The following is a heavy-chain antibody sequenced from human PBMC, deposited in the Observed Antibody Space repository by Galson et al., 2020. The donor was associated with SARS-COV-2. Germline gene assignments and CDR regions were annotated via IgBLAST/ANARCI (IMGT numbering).Heavy chain of an antibody. CDR3: ARDRSSWYLDY. CDR1: GCIFSDFA. D-gene: IGHD6-13*01. V-gene: IGHV3-30*01. Sequence: GGSLRFSCSAPGCIFSDFAMHWVRQAPGKGLEWVAVISYDGSNKYYADSVKGRFTISRDNSKNTLYLQMNSLRAEDTAVYYCARDRSSWYLDYWGQGTLVTVSS. CDR2: ISYDGSNK. J-gene: IGHJ4*02.